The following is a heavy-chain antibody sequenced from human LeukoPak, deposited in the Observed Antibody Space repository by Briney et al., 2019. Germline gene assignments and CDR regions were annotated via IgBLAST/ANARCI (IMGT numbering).Heavy chain of an antibody. CDR1: GFSFSTYG. CDR3: ARGMYYYDT. V-gene: IGHV3-30*04. Sequence: GGSLRLSCAASGFSFSTYGMHWVRQAPGKGLEWVTLISHDGKIKCDADSVKGRFTISRDNSKNTLYLQMNSLRTEDTALYYCARGMYYYDTWGQGTLVTVSS. J-gene: IGHJ4*02. D-gene: IGHD3-22*01. CDR2: ISHDGKIK.